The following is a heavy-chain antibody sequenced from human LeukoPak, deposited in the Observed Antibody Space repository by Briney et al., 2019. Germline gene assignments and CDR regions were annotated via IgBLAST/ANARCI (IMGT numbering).Heavy chain of an antibody. Sequence: GGSLRLSCAASGFTFSSYGMHWVRQAPGKGLEWVAVIWYDGSNKYYADSVKGRFTISRDNSKNTLYLQMISLRAEDTAVYYCARDPTAYYDSSGYYLNTIDYWGQGTRVTVSS. V-gene: IGHV3-33*08. D-gene: IGHD3-22*01. J-gene: IGHJ4*02. CDR2: IWYDGSNK. CDR1: GFTFSSYG. CDR3: ARDPTAYYDSSGYYLNTIDY.